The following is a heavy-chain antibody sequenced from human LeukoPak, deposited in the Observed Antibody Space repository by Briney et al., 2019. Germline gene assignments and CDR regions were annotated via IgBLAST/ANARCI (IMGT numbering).Heavy chain of an antibody. CDR2: IYSGGST. J-gene: IGHJ6*03. Sequence: GGSLRLSCAASGFTVSSNYMSWVRQAPGKGLEWVSVIYSGGSTYYADSVKGRFTISRDNSKNTLYLQMNSLRAEDTAVYYCARGYSSSWYSYYYMDVWGKGTTVTISS. CDR1: GFTVSSNY. D-gene: IGHD6-13*01. V-gene: IGHV3-66*01. CDR3: ARGYSSSWYSYYYMDV.